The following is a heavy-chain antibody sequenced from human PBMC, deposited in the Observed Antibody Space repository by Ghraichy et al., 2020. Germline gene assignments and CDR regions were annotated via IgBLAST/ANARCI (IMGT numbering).Heavy chain of an antibody. Sequence: GGSLRLSCAASGFTFNNFAFNWVRQAPGKGLEWVSTISVSGGSTYYADSVKGRFTISRDNSKNTVYLQMNSLRAEDTALYYCAKGKFYYDSTGYRHLDYWGQGTLVTVSS. J-gene: IGHJ4*02. CDR1: GFTFNNFA. V-gene: IGHV3-23*01. CDR2: ISVSGGST. D-gene: IGHD3-22*01. CDR3: AKGKFYYDSTGYRHLDY.